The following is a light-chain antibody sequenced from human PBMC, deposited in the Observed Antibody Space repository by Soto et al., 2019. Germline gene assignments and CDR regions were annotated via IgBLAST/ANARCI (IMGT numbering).Light chain of an antibody. V-gene: IGKV1-39*01. J-gene: IGKJ1*01. Sequence: DIKMTQSPSSLSASVGDRVTITCRASQSISSYLNWYQQKPGKAPKLRIYAASSLQSGVPSRFSGSGSGTEFNLTISSLQPDDFATYYCQHYNSYSEAFGQGTKVDI. CDR2: AAS. CDR1: QSISSY. CDR3: QHYNSYSEA.